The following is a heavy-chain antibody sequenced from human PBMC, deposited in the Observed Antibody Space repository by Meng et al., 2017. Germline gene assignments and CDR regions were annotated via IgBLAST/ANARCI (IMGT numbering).Heavy chain of an antibody. CDR3: ARDQGYSGYDDAFEI. D-gene: IGHD5-12*01. J-gene: IGHJ3*02. Sequence: ASVKVSCKASGYTFTGFYIHWMRQVPGQGLEWMGWINPNSGDTNYAQKFQGRVTMTRDTSISTAYMELSRLTSDDTAVYYCARDQGYSGYDDAFEIWGQGTMVTVSS. CDR1: GYTFTGFY. V-gene: IGHV1-2*02. CDR2: INPNSGDT.